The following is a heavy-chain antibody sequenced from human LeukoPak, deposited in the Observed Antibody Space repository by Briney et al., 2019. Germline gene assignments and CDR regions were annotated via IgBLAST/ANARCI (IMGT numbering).Heavy chain of an antibody. Sequence: SETLSLTCTVSGGSVSSDSYCWSWIRQPPGKGLEWIGCIYYTGSTKYNPFLKSRVTISVDTSKNQFSLKLSSVTAADTAVYYCARDTAGSGWYEFDYWGQGTLVTVSS. V-gene: IGHV4-61*01. CDR3: ARDTAGSGWYEFDY. CDR1: GGSVSSDSYC. J-gene: IGHJ4*02. D-gene: IGHD6-19*01. CDR2: IYYTGST.